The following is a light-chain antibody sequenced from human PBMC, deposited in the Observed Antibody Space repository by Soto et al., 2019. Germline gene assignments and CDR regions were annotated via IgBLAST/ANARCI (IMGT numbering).Light chain of an antibody. J-gene: IGKJ1*01. V-gene: IGKV3-15*01. CDR2: DVS. CDR3: QKYYNWRRT. CDR1: QSVSNY. Sequence: ETVMTQSPATLSVSPGGRATLSCRASQSVSNYLAWYQQKTGQAPRVLIYDVSTRATGVPDRFSGSGSGTELNLTITRLQSEDFAVYYCQKYYNWRRTFGQGTKVDIK.